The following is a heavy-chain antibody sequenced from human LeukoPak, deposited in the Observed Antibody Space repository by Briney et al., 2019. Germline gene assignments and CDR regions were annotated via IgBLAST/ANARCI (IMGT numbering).Heavy chain of an antibody. CDR3: ARDYYGSGSLKGFDP. CDR1: GGSISSGGYS. J-gene: IGHJ5*02. Sequence: SETLSLTCAVSGGSISSGGYSWSWIRQPPGKGLEWIAYIYYSGTTYYNPSLKSRVTMSVDTSKSQFSLKLRSVTAEDTAVYFCARDYYGSGSLKGFDPWGQGTLVTVSS. V-gene: IGHV4-30-4*07. CDR2: IYYSGTT. D-gene: IGHD3-10*01.